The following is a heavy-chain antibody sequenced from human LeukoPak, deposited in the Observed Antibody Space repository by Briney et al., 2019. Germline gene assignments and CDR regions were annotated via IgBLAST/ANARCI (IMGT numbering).Heavy chain of an antibody. D-gene: IGHD6-19*01. Sequence: ASVKVSCKVSGYTLTELSMHWVRQAPGKGLEWMGGFDPEDGETIYAQKFQGRVTMTEDTSTDTAYMELSRLRSEDTAVYYCARGGDSSGWYMRDYWGQGTLVTVSS. CDR3: ARGGDSSGWYMRDY. CDR1: GYTLTELS. V-gene: IGHV1-24*01. J-gene: IGHJ4*02. CDR2: FDPEDGET.